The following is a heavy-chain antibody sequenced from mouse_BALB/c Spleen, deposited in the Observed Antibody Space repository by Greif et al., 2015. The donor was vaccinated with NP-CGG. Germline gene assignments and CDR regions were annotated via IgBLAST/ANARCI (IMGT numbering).Heavy chain of an antibody. Sequence: LKESGSELVRPGASVKLSCKASGYTFTSYWMHWVKQRPGQGLEWIGNIYPGSGSTNYDEKFKSKATLTVDTSSSTAYMQLSSLTSEDSVVYYCTRGIYYDPSWFAYWGQGTLVTVSA. CDR3: TRGIYYDPSWFAY. V-gene: IGHV1S22*01. CDR2: IYPGSGST. J-gene: IGHJ3*01. CDR1: GYTFTSYW. D-gene: IGHD2-4*01.